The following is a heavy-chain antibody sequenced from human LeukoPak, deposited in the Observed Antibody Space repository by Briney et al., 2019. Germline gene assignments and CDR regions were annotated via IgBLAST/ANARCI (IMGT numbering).Heavy chain of an antibody. J-gene: IGHJ4*02. Sequence: GGSLRLSCAASGFTFRNYVMSWVRQVPGKGLEWVSAITGDGGGTNHADSVKGRFTISRDNSRNTLCLQMNSLRAEDTAVYYCAKETSSGNFVTIDCWGQGTLVTVSS. CDR1: GFTFRNYV. CDR2: ITGDGGGT. D-gene: IGHD1-26*01. CDR3: AKETSSGNFVTIDC. V-gene: IGHV3-23*01.